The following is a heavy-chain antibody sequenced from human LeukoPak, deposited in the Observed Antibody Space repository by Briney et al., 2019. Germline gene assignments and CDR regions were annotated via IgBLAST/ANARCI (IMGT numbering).Heavy chain of an antibody. CDR1: GFTFDDYA. CDR2: ISGDGGST. D-gene: IGHD1-1*01. V-gene: IGHV3-43*02. Sequence: PGGSLRLSCAASGFTFDDYAMHWVRQAPGKGLEWVSLISGDGGSTYYADSVNGRFTISRDNSKNSLYLQMNSMRTEDTALYYCAKERRDEYNDAFDIWGQGTMVTVSS. CDR3: AKERRDEYNDAFDI. J-gene: IGHJ3*02.